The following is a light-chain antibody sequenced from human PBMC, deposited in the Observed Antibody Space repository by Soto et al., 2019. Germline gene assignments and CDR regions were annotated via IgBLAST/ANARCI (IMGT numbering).Light chain of an antibody. V-gene: IGKV3D-15*01. CDR2: GAS. CDR3: QQRNSWPPTFT. Sequence: EIVMTPSPATLSVSPGERATLSCRASQSVSSNLAWYQQKPGQAPRLLIYGASIRATGIPARFSGSGSGTDFTLTISSLEPEDFAVYYCQQRNSWPPTFTFGQGTRLEIK. J-gene: IGKJ5*01. CDR1: QSVSSN.